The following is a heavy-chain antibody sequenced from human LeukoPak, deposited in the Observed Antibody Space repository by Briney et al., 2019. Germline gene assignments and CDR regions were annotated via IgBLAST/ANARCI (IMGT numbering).Heavy chain of an antibody. CDR2: IYTSGST. CDR3: AREPIGELAEYYFDY. J-gene: IGHJ4*02. D-gene: IGHD3-10*01. Sequence: SETLSLTCTVSGGPISSGSYYWSWIRQPAGKGLEWIGRIYTSGSTNYNPSLKSRVTISVDTSKNQFSLKLSSVTAADTAVYYCAREPIGELAEYYFDYWGQGTLVTVSS. CDR1: GGPISSGSYY. V-gene: IGHV4-61*02.